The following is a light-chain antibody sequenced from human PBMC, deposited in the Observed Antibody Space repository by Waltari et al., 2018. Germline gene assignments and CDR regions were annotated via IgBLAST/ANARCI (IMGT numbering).Light chain of an antibody. V-gene: IGKV1-6*01. J-gene: IGKJ4*01. CDR1: QGIRND. CDR3: LQDYNYPPLT. Sequence: AIQMTQSPSSLSASVGDRVTITFRASQGIRNDLGWYQQKPGKDPKLLIYAASSLQSGVPSRFSGSGSSTDFTLTISSLQPEDFSTYYCLQDYNYPPLTFGGGTKVEIE. CDR2: AAS.